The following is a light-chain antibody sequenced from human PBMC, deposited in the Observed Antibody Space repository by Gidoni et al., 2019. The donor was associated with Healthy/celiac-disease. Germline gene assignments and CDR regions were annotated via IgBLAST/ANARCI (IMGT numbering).Light chain of an antibody. CDR2: DVS. CDR1: SSDVGGYNY. CDR3: SSYTSSSTLEV. V-gene: IGLV2-14*01. J-gene: IGLJ1*01. Sequence: QSALTHPASVSWSPGQSITISCTGTSSDVGGYNYVSWYQQHPGKAPKLMIYDVSNRPSGVSNRFSGSKSGNTASLTISGLQAEDEADYYCSSYTSSSTLEVFGTGTKVTVL.